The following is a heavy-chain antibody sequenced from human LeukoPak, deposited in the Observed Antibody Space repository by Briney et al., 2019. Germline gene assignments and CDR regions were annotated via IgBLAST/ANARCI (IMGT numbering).Heavy chain of an antibody. CDR1: GGSFSGYY. V-gene: IGHV4-34*01. CDR3: ARNGAVEWFGDPHFDY. J-gene: IGHJ4*02. D-gene: IGHD3-10*01. Sequence: SETLSFTCAVYGGSFSGYYWSWIRQPPGRGLEWIGEINLSGSTNYNPSLKSRVTISVDTSKNQFSLKLSSVTAADTAVYYCARNGAVEWFGDPHFDYWGQGTLVTVSS. CDR2: INLSGST.